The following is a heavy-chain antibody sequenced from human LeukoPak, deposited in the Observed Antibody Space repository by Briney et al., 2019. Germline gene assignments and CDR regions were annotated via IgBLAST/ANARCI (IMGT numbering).Heavy chain of an antibody. CDR1: GFTFSNSA. CDR2: VRGSGRIT. D-gene: IGHD3-10*01. CDR3: AKTPTYYYASGSYYDD. J-gene: IGHJ4*02. V-gene: IGHV3-23*01. Sequence: PGGSLRLSCAASGFTFSNSAMSWARQAPGKGLEWVSAVRGSGRITYYADSVKGRFTISRDNSKNTLYLQMNSLRAEDTAVYYCAKTPTYYYASGSYYDDWGQGTRVTVSS.